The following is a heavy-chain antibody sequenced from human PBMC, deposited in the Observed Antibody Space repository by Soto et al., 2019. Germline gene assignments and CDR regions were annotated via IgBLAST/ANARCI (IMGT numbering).Heavy chain of an antibody. CDR3: VKITSSWNFDF. J-gene: IGHJ4*02. CDR2: ISSNGGST. D-gene: IGHD6-13*01. Sequence: GGSLRLSCSASGFTFSNYAMHWVRQAPGKGLEYVSAISSNGGSTYYAGSVKGRFSISRDNSKSTLYLQMSSLRAEDTAVYYCVKITSSWNFDFWGQGTLVTVSS. CDR1: GFTFSNYA. V-gene: IGHV3-64D*08.